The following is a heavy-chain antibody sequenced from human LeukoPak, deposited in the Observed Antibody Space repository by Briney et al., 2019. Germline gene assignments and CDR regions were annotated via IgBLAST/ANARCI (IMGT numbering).Heavy chain of an antibody. CDR2: IKQDGSEK. CDR3: ASLRPGY. J-gene: IGHJ4*02. Sequence: GGSLRLSCAASGFTFSNYWMHWVRQAPGKGLEWVANIKQDGSEKYYVDSVKGRFTISRDNAKNSLFLQMNSLRAEDTAMYYCASLRPGYWGQGTLVTVSP. CDR1: GFTFSNYW. V-gene: IGHV3-7*01.